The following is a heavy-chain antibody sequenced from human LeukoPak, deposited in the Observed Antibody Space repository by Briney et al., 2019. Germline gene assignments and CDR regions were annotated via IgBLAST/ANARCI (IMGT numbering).Heavy chain of an antibody. Sequence: SETLSRTCTVSAGSISSSSYYWGWLRQPPGRGREWIGSISYSESTHYSPSLKTRITITADTSKTQFSLRLSSVTAAASPGVYCARHRYYYGSRSPHPLLDFDYW. CDR1: AGSISSSSYY. CDR3: ARHRYYYGSRSPHPLLDFDY. CDR2: ISYSEST. V-gene: IGHV4-39*01. J-gene: IGHJ4*01. D-gene: IGHD3-10*01.